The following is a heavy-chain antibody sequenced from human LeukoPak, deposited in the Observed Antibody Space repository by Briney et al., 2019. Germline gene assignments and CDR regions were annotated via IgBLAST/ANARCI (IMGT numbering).Heavy chain of an antibody. CDR2: INPNSGGT. D-gene: IGHD2-2*03. Sequence: ASVKVSCKASGYTFTGYYMHWVRQAPGQGLEWMGWINPNSGGTNYAQKFQGWVTMTRDTSIGTAYMELSRLRSDDTAVYYCARLDNWFDPWGQGTLVTVSS. V-gene: IGHV1-2*04. CDR3: ARLDNWFDP. CDR1: GYTFTGYY. J-gene: IGHJ5*02.